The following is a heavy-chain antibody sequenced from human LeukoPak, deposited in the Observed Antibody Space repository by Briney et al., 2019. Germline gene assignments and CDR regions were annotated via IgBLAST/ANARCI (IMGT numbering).Heavy chain of an antibody. J-gene: IGHJ4*02. CDR3: ARDLTY. CDR1: GGSFSGYY. CDR2: INHSGST. V-gene: IGHV4-34*01. Sequence: PSETLSLTCAVYGGSFSGYYWSWIRQPPGKGLEWIGEINHSGSTNYNPSLKSRVTISADTSKNQFSLKLSSVTAADTAVYYCARDLTYWGQGTLVTVSS.